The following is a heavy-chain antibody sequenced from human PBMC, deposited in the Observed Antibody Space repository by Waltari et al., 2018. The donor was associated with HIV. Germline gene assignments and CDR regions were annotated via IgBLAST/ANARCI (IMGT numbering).Heavy chain of an antibody. D-gene: IGHD3-10*01. CDR2: ISSSSSTI. Sequence: EVQLVESGGGLVQPGGSLRLSCAASGFTFSSYSMNWVRQAPGKGLEWVSYISSSSSTIYYEASVKGRFTISRDNAKNSLYLQMNSLRAEDTAVYYCARVILLWFGEHPGMDVWGQGTTVTVSS. CDR3: ARVILLWFGEHPGMDV. CDR1: GFTFSSYS. J-gene: IGHJ6*02. V-gene: IGHV3-48*01.